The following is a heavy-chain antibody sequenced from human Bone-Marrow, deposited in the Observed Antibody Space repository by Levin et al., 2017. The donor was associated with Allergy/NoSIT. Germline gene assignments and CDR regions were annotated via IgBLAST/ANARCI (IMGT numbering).Heavy chain of an antibody. J-gene: IGHJ4*02. V-gene: IGHV4-39*07. Sequence: PSETLSLTCTVSGGSITNNIYYWGWIRQPPGKGLEWIGNIFHSGTTYYNPSLKTRVTISVDTSKNQFSLNVNSVTAADTAVYYCARVPNWTSKTEWYYFDDWGQGTLVIVSS. CDR2: IFHSGTT. D-gene: IGHD1-1*01. CDR3: ARVPNWTSKTEWYYFDD. CDR1: GGSITNNIYY.